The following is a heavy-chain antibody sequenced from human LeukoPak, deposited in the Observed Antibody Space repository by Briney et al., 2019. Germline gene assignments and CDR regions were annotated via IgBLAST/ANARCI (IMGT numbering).Heavy chain of an antibody. J-gene: IGHJ5*02. CDR3: AREFGYSSSWPGWFDP. V-gene: IGHV3-33*01. CDR2: IRYDGSNK. CDR1: GFTFSSYG. Sequence: GRSLRLSCAASGFTFSSYGMHWVRQAPGKGLEWVAVIRYDGSNKYYADSVKGRFTISRDNSKNTLYLQMNSLRAEDTAVYYRAREFGYSSSWPGWFDPWGQGTLVTVSS. D-gene: IGHD6-13*01.